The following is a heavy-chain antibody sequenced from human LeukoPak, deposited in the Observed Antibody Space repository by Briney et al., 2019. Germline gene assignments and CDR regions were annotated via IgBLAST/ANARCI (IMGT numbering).Heavy chain of an antibody. D-gene: IGHD5/OR15-5a*01. V-gene: IGHV1-46*01. CDR2: IYPHDGLT. J-gene: IGHJ2*01. CDR3: ARMDVVSAGGVIEEWSFDV. Sequence: ASVKVSCKASGYTFAHNYIHWVRQAPGQGLQWVGVIYPHDGLTNYAEDFKARVNMTRDPSTSTVFMEMTSLTSDDTAVYYCARMDVVSAGGVIEEWSFDVWGRDTLVIVSS. CDR1: GYTFAHNY.